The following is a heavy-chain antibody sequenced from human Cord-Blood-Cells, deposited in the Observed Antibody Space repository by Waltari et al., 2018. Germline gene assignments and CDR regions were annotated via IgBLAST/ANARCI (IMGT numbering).Heavy chain of an antibody. CDR3: ATSSHDYSNYYFDY. Sequence: QVQLVQSGAEXXXXXXXVKXXXXXSXXXXTXXSMHWVRQXPGKGLEWRGGFDPEDGETIYAQKFQGRVTMTEDTSTDTAYMELSSLRSEDTAVYYCATSSHDYSNYYFDYWGQGTLVTVSS. J-gene: IGHJ4*02. V-gene: IGHV1-24*01. CDR1: XXXXTXXS. D-gene: IGHD4-4*01. CDR2: FDPEDGET.